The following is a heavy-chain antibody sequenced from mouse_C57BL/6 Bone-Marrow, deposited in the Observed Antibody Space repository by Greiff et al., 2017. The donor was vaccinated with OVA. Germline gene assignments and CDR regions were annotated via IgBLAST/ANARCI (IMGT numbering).Heavy chain of an antibody. CDR3: ARYYYGSPYWYFDV. D-gene: IGHD1-1*01. J-gene: IGHJ1*03. V-gene: IGHV8-8*01. CDR2: IWWDDDK. CDR1: GFSLSTFGMG. Sequence: QVTLKESGPGILQPSQTLSLTCSFSGFSLSTFGMGVGWIRQPSGKGLEWLAHIWWDDDKYYNPALKSRLTISKDTSKNQVFLKIANVDTADTATYYCARYYYGSPYWYFDVWGTGTTVTVSS.